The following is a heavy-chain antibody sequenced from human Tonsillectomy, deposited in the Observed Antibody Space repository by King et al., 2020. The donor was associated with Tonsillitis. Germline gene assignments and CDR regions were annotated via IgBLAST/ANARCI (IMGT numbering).Heavy chain of an antibody. CDR2: IRWNSDDI. Sequence: VQLVESGGGLVQPGRSLRLSCAASGFTFDDYAMHWVRQVPGKGLEWVSGIRWNSDDIGYADSVKGRFIISRDNAKNSLYLQMNSLRPEDTALYYCAKGVDRRQQLGYLDYWGQGTLVTVSS. CDR1: GFTFDDYA. J-gene: IGHJ4*02. D-gene: IGHD6-13*01. CDR3: AKGVDRRQQLGYLDY. V-gene: IGHV3-9*01.